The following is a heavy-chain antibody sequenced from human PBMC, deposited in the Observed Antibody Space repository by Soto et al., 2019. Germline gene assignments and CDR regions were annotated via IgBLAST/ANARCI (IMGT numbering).Heavy chain of an antibody. D-gene: IGHD5-18*01. CDR2: IKHDGSEI. Sequence: GGSLRLSCAASGFIFSEYWMNWVRQAPGRGPEWVANIKHDGSEIYYAASVKGRFTMSRDNARNSAFLHLNSLSVDDTAVYYCASGFRYGYLFDFWGQGTLVTVSS. V-gene: IGHV3-7*01. J-gene: IGHJ1*01. CDR3: ASGFRYGYLFDF. CDR1: GFIFSEYW.